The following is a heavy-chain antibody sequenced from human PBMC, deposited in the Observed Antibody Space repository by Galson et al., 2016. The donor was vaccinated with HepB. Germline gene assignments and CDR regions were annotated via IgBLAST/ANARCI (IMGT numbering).Heavy chain of an antibody. D-gene: IGHD6-19*01. V-gene: IGHV4-31*03. CDR2: IYYTGTT. CDR1: GDSISSGGYY. Sequence: TLSLTCTVSGDSISSGGYYWTWIRQPPGKGLEWIGYIYYTGTTSYSPSLKSRVTMSVDASKNQFYLNVSSVTAADTAVYFCARDSWAGPRAYFASWGQGALVTVSS. J-gene: IGHJ4*02. CDR3: ARDSWAGPRAYFAS.